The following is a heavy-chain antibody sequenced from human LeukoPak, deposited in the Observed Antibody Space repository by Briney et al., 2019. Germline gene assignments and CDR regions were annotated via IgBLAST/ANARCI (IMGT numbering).Heavy chain of an antibody. Sequence: ASVNVSCKASGYTFTTYDINWVRQTTGQGLEWMGWMNPNSGSTGYAQKFEGRVTITRNTSISTAYMELNSLRSEDTAVYYCARNRRLGRVYDYWGQGTLVTVSS. CDR3: ARNRRLGRVYDY. CDR2: MNPNSGST. D-gene: IGHD6-6*01. J-gene: IGHJ4*02. V-gene: IGHV1-8*03. CDR1: GYTFTTYD.